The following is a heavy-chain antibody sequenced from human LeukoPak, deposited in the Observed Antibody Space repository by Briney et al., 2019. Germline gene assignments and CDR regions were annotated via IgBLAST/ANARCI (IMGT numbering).Heavy chain of an antibody. CDR2: ISAYNGNT. D-gene: IGHD3-22*01. CDR3: ARDQGITMIVRYGFGMDV. J-gene: IGHJ6*02. V-gene: IGHV1-18*01. Sequence: GASVKVSCKASGYTFTSYGISWVRQAPGQGLEWVGWISAYNGNTNYAQKLQGRATMTPDTSTSTAYMELRSLRSDDTAVYYCARDQGITMIVRYGFGMDVWGQGTTVTVSS. CDR1: GYTFTSYG.